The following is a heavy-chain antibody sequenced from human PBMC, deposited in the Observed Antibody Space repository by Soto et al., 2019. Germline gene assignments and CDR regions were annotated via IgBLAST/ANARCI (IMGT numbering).Heavy chain of an antibody. CDR3: ARHEGWTGPDQ. V-gene: IGHV4-4*02. CDR1: GASIGSGGW. CDR2: IFHDGNT. J-gene: IGHJ5*02. D-gene: IGHD2-8*02. Sequence: QVHLQESGPGLVKPSETLSLTCAVSGASIGSGGWWSWVRQRPGKGLEWIAEIFHDGNTNYSPSLKSRVTISVDKSQNQFSLNVYSVTAAATAVYYCARHEGWTGPDQWGQGTLVTVSS.